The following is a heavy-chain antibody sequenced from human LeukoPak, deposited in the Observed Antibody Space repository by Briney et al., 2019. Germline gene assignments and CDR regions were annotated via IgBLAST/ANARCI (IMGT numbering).Heavy chain of an antibody. D-gene: IGHD6-13*01. V-gene: IGHV3-30-3*01. J-gene: IGHJ4*02. CDR1: KFTARDCT. CDR2: ISFDGSNK. CDR3: VRGLASTWLFDY. Sequence: GGSLRGASAGDKFTARDCTMYRVRQAPGKGLEWVAVISFDGSNKYSADSVRGRFTISRDNSKNTLYLQMDSLRADDTAVYYCVRGLASTWLFDYWGQGTLVTVSS.